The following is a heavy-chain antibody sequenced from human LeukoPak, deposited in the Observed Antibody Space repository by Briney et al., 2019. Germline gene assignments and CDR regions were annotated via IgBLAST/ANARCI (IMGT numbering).Heavy chain of an antibody. CDR1: GFTFSSYA. Sequence: PGGSLRLSCAASGFTFSSYAMSWVRQAPGKGLEWVSGISGSGNSPYYADSVRGRFTISRDNSKNRLHLQMNSLRAEDTAVYYCAKGQKGATVTNPIDYWGQGTLVTVSS. D-gene: IGHD4-11*01. CDR3: AKGQKGATVTNPIDY. CDR2: ISGSGNSP. J-gene: IGHJ4*02. V-gene: IGHV3-23*01.